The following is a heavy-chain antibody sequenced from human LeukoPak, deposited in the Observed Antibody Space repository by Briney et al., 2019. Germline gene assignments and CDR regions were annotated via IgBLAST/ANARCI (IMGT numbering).Heavy chain of an antibody. J-gene: IGHJ6*02. V-gene: IGHV1-8*01. CDR3: ARVPSIVVVPAAILGYYYYYGMDV. D-gene: IGHD2-2*01. Sequence: ASVKVSCKASGYTFTSYDINWVRQATGQGLEWMGWMNPNSGNTGCAQKFQGRVTMTRNTSISTAYMELSSLRSEDTAVYYCARVPSIVVVPAAILGYYYYYGMDVWGQGTTVTVSS. CDR1: GYTFTSYD. CDR2: MNPNSGNT.